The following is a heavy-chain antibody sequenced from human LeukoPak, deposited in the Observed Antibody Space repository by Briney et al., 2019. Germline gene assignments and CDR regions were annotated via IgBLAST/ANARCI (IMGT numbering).Heavy chain of an antibody. CDR3: ARRITIFGVVDH. D-gene: IGHD3-3*01. V-gene: IGHV4-34*01. Sequence: PSETLSLTCAVYGGSFSGYYWSWIRQPPGKGLEWIGEINHSGSTNYNPSLKSRDTISVDTSKNQFSLKLSSVTAADTAVYYCARRITIFGVVDHWGQGTLVTVSS. CDR1: GGSFSGYY. CDR2: INHSGST. J-gene: IGHJ5*02.